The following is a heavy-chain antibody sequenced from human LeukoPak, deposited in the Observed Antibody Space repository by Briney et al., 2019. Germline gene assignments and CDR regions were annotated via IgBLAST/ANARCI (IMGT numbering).Heavy chain of an antibody. CDR2: IYYSGST. J-gene: IGHJ5*02. D-gene: IGHD1-1*01. V-gene: IGHV4-59*01. CDR1: GGSFSSYY. CDR3: AREIRRNKNWFDP. Sequence: RASETLSLTCAVYGGSFSSYYWSWIRQPPGKGLEWIGYIYYSGSTNYNPSLKSRVTISVDTSKNQFSLKLSSVTAADTAVYYCAREIRRNKNWFDPWGQGTLVTVSS.